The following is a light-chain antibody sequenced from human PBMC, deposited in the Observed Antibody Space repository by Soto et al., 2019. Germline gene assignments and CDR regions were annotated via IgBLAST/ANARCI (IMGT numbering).Light chain of an antibody. CDR3: QRYGG. CDR1: QSVTSTY. Sequence: EIVLTQSPGTLSLSPGERATLSCRASQSVTSTYLGWYQQKPGQAPSLLIYSASSRATGIPDRFSGSGSGTDFTLTISRLEPEDFAVYYCQRYGGFGQGTKVDIK. CDR2: SAS. J-gene: IGKJ1*01. V-gene: IGKV3-20*01.